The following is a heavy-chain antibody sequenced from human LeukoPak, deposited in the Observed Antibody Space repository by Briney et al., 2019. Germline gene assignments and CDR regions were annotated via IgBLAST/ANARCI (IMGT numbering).Heavy chain of an antibody. D-gene: IGHD2/OR15-2a*01. Sequence: PGGSLRLSCAASGLTFSNYAMSWVRQAPGKGLEWVSSISHSGGSTDYADSVKGRFTISRDNSKTTLYLQMNSLRAEDTAVYYCAISESDYWGQGILVTVSS. V-gene: IGHV3-23*01. J-gene: IGHJ4*02. CDR2: ISHSGGST. CDR3: AISESDY. CDR1: GLTFSNYA.